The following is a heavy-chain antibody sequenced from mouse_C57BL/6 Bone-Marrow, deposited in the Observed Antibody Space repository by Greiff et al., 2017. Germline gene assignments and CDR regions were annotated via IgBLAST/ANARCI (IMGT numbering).Heavy chain of an antibody. Sequence: QVQLQQPGAELVKPGASVKLSCKASGYTFTSYWMHWVKQRPGQGLEWIGMIHPNSGSTNYNEKFKSKATLTVDKSSSTAYMQLSSRTSEDSAVYYCARTLWYAMDYWGQGTSVTVSS. D-gene: IGHD1-1*02. CDR3: ARTLWYAMDY. J-gene: IGHJ4*01. V-gene: IGHV1-64*01. CDR2: IHPNSGST. CDR1: GYTFTSYW.